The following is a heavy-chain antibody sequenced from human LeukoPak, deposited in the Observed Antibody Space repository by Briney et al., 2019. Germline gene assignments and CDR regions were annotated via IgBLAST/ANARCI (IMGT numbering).Heavy chain of an antibody. V-gene: IGHV4-34*01. CDR2: INYSGST. CDR1: GGSFSGYY. J-gene: IGHJ5*02. Sequence: SETLSLTCAVYGGSFSGYYWSWNRQPPGKGLEWIGEINYSGSTNYNPSLKSRVTISVDTSKNQFSLKLSSVTAADTAVYYCASCTIFALTADPHGWFDPWGQGTLVTVSS. D-gene: IGHD3-3*01. CDR3: ASCTIFALTADPHGWFDP.